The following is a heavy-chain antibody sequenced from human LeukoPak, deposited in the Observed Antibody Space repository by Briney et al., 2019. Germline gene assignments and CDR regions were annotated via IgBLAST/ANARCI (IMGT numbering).Heavy chain of an antibody. J-gene: IGHJ6*02. CDR2: IVVGSGNT. V-gene: IGHV1-58*01. Sequence: SVKVSCKASGFTFTSSAVQWVRQARGQRLEWIGWIVVGSGNTNYAQKFQERVTITRDMSTSTAYMELSSLRSEDTAVYYCAADQSGSYSRSGSDYYYYYYGMDVWGQGTTVTVSS. D-gene: IGHD1-26*01. CDR1: GFTFTSSA. CDR3: AADQSGSYSRSGSDYYYYYYGMDV.